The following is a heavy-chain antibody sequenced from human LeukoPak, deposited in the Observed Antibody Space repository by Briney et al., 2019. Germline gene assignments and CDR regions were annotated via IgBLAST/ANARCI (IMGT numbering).Heavy chain of an antibody. CDR2: IYYSGST. V-gene: IGHV4-59*08. Sequence: SETLSLTCTVSGGSISSYYWSWIRQPPGKGLEWIGYIYYSGSTNYNPSLKSRVTISVDTSKNQFSLKLSSVTAADTAVYYCARQLTIIDNYFDYWGQGTLVTVSS. CDR3: ARQLTIIDNYFDY. J-gene: IGHJ4*02. CDR1: GGSISSYY.